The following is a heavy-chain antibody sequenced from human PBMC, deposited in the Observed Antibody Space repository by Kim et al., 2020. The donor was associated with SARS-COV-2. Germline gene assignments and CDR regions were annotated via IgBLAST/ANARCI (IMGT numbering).Heavy chain of an antibody. Sequence: GGSLRLSCAASGFTFSSYGMHWVRQAPGKGLEWVAVISYDGSNKYYADSVKGRFTISRDNSKNTLYLQMNSLRAEDTAVYYCAKESGSGSYYAWTYYYYGMDVWDQATTVTVSS. CDR1: GFTFSSYG. CDR2: ISYDGSNK. CDR3: AKESGSGSYYAWTYYYYGMDV. D-gene: IGHD3-10*01. V-gene: IGHV3-30*18. J-gene: IGHJ6*02.